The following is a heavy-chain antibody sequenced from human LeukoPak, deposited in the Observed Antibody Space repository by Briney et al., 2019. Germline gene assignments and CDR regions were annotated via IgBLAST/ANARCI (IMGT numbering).Heavy chain of an antibody. CDR1: GGSFSGYY. J-gene: IGHJ4*02. CDR2: INHSGST. CDR3: AREGLHLGELSLAFDY. V-gene: IGHV4-34*01. Sequence: PSETLSLTCAVYGGSFSGYYWSWIRQPPGKGLEWIGEINHSGSTNYNPPLKSRVTISVDTSKNQFSLKLSSVTAADTAVYYCAREGLHLGELSLAFDYWGQGTLVTVSS. D-gene: IGHD3-16*02.